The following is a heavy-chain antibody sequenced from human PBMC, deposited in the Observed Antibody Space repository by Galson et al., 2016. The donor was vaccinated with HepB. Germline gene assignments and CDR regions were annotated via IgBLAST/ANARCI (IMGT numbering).Heavy chain of an antibody. CDR1: GDSVSSNSAA. D-gene: IGHD3-10*01. Sequence: CAISGDSVSSNSAAWNWLRQSPSRGLEWLGRTYYRARWYNDYAVSVKSRITINPDTSKNQFSLHLNSVTAEDTAVYYCARGVRFGSLDYWGQGTLVTVSS. CDR2: TYYRARWYN. V-gene: IGHV6-1*01. CDR3: ARGVRFGSLDY. J-gene: IGHJ4*02.